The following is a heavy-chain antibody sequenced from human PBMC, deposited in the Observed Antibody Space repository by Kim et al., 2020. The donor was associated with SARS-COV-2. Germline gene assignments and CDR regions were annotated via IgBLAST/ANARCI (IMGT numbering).Heavy chain of an antibody. CDR3: ANTSATLKCPT. Sequence: TYTHNAVEGRLTITRDNSKNKLYLQMNSTRAEDTAIYYCANTSATLKCPTWGQGTLVTVSS. D-gene: IGHD2-2*01. V-gene: IGHV3-23*01. CDR2: T. J-gene: IGHJ1*01.